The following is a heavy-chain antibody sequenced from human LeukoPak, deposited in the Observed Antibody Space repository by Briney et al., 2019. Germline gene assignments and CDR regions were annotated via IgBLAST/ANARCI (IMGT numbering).Heavy chain of an antibody. CDR3: ASPRDTHSGSFLLDY. D-gene: IGHD1-26*01. CDR1: GGSISSYY. V-gene: IGHV4-59*01. J-gene: IGHJ4*02. CDR2: INYSGST. Sequence: SETLSLTCAVSGGSISSYYWSWIRQPPGKGLEWIGYINYSGSTYYNPSLKSRVTISVDTSKNQFYLKLSPVTAADTAVDYCASPRDTHSGSFLLDYWGQGTLVTVSS.